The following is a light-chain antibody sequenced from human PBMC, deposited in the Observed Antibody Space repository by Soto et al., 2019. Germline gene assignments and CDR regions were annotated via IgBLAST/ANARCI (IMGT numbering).Light chain of an antibody. J-gene: IGLJ2*01. V-gene: IGLV2-14*01. CDR3: SSYTGSSTYVV. Sequence: QSALTQPASVSGSPGQSITISCTGTSSDVGGYNYVSWYQQHPGKAPKLMLYDVSNRPSGVSSRFSGSKSGNTASLTISGLQAEDEADYYCSSYTGSSTYVVFGGGTKLTVL. CDR1: SSDVGGYNY. CDR2: DVS.